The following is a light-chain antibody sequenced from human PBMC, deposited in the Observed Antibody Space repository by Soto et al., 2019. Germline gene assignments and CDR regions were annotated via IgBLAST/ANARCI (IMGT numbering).Light chain of an antibody. CDR3: QQFHSYPLS. CDR1: QGISSY. V-gene: IGKV1-9*01. Sequence: IQGTQSPSSLSASVGDRVTISCRASQGISSYLAWYQQKPGKAPKLRIYVASTLRSGVPSRFSGSGSGTDFNTTISSLQTEDFATYYCQQFHSYPLSCGGGTKVEIK. J-gene: IGKJ4*02. CDR2: VAS.